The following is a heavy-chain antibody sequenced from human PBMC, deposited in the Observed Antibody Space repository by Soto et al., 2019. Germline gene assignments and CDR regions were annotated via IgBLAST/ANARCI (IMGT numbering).Heavy chain of an antibody. V-gene: IGHV4-31*03. Sequence: SETLSLTCTVSGGSISSGGYYWTWIRQHPGKGLEWIGYIYYSGSTYYNPSLKSRVTISVVTSRNQFSLKLTSVTAADTAVYYCARNDPKLALSFDYWGQGTLVTVSS. CDR1: GGSISSGGYY. J-gene: IGHJ4*02. CDR2: IYYSGST. CDR3: ARNDPKLALSFDY. D-gene: IGHD6-13*01.